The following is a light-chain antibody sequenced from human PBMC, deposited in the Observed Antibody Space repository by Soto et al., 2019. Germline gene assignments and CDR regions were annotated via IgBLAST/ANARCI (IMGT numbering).Light chain of an antibody. CDR1: QSVSSN. Sequence: EIVMTQSPATLSVSPGERATLSCRASQSVSSNLAWYQQKPGQAPRLLIYGASTRATGIPARFSGSGSGTEFTLSISGLQSEDVAVYYCQQYNNWGTFGQGTKVEIK. CDR2: GAS. CDR3: QQYNNWGT. J-gene: IGKJ1*01. V-gene: IGKV3-15*01.